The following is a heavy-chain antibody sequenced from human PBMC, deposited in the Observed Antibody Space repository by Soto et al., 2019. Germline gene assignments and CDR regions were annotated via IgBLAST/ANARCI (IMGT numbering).Heavy chain of an antibody. V-gene: IGHV1-69*02. CDR2: IIPILGIA. J-gene: IGHJ2*01. CDR1: GGTFSSYT. Sequence: QVQLVQSGAEVKKPGSSVKVSCKASGGTFSSYTISWVRQAPGQGLEWMGRIIPILGIANYAQKFQGRVTITADKSTSTAYMELSSLRSEDTAVYYCAMARELRYFDWNIPHWYFDLWGRGTLVTVSS. D-gene: IGHD3-9*01. CDR3: AMARELRYFDWNIPHWYFDL.